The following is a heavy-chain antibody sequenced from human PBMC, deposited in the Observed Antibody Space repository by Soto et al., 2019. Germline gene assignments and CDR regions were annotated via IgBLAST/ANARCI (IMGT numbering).Heavy chain of an antibody. CDR3: ARGSYYYDSSGYYRTYYYYYGMDV. CDR1: GGTFSSYA. V-gene: IGHV1-69*06. D-gene: IGHD3-22*01. CDR2: IIPIFGTA. Sequence: QVQLVQSGAEVKKPGSSVKVSCKASGGTFSSYAISWVRQAPGQGLEWMGGIIPIFGTANYAQKFQGRVTITADKSTSTAYMELSRLRSEDTAVYYCARGSYYYDSSGYYRTYYYYYGMDVWGQGTTVTVSS. J-gene: IGHJ6*02.